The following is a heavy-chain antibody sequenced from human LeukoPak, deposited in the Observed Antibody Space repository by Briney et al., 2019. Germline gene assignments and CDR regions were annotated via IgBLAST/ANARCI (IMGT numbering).Heavy chain of an antibody. Sequence: SETLSLTCAVYGGSFSGYYWSWIRQPPGKGLEWIGEINHSGSTNYNPSLKSRVTISVDTSKNQFSLKLSSVTAADTAVYYCARSGQTPMFRYYYGSGNFDYWGQGTLVTVSS. CDR3: ARSGQTPMFRYYYGSGNFDY. D-gene: IGHD3-10*01. V-gene: IGHV4-34*01. CDR2: INHSGST. J-gene: IGHJ4*02. CDR1: GGSFSGYY.